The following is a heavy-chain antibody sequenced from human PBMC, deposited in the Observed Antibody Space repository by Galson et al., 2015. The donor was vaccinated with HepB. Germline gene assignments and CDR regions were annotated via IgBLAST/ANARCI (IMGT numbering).Heavy chain of an antibody. J-gene: IGHJ6*03. V-gene: IGHV3-15*07. CDR2: IKSKTDGGTT. CDR3: TTAVLPAARRYYYMDV. D-gene: IGHD2-2*01. Sequence: SLRLSCAASGFTFSNAWMNWVRQAPGKGLEWVGRIKSKTDGGTTDYAAPVKGRFTISRDDSKNTLFLQMNSLKTEDTAVYYCTTAVLPAARRYYYMDVWGKGTTVTVSS. CDR1: GFTFSNAW.